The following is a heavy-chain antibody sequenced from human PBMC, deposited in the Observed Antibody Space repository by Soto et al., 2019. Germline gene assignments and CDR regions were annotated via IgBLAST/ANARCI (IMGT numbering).Heavy chain of an antibody. J-gene: IGHJ6*02. CDR3: ARHINCISARCDLPYYYFGMDV. V-gene: IGHV5-51*01. D-gene: IGHD2-2*01. CDR2: IYPGDSET. Sequence: PGESLKISCKASGYSFAPYWIAWVRQMPGKGLEWVGIIYPGDSETRYSPPFHGQVTISADKSISTAYLQWNSLKASDTAMFYCARHINCISARCDLPYYYFGMDVWGQGTMVTVSS. CDR1: GYSFAPYW.